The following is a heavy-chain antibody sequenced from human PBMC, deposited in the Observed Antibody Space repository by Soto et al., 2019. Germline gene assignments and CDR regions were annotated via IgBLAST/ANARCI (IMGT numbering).Heavy chain of an antibody. CDR1: GFTFSTYN. D-gene: IGHD1-26*01. J-gene: IGHJ4*02. CDR3: ATYEWGGY. Sequence: EVQLVESGGGLVQPGGSLRLSCAASGFTFSTYNMNWVRQAPGKGLEWVSYISSSSSIIYYADSVKGRFTISRDNAKNSLYLQMNSLRDEDTAVDYCATYEWGGYWGQGTLVTVSS. V-gene: IGHV3-48*02. CDR2: ISSSSSII.